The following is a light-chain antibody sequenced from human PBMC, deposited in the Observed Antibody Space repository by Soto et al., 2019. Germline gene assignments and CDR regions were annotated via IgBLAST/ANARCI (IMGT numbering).Light chain of an antibody. J-gene: IGKJ1*01. Sequence: TQSPGTLSVSPGERATLSCRASQSVMCSLAWYQQKPGQAPSLLIYGAFTRATGIPTRFSGSGSGTEFTLTISRRQSEDFALYYCQHYNNWPLTFGQGTKLEV. V-gene: IGKV3-15*01. CDR2: GAF. CDR1: QSVMCS. CDR3: QHYNNWPLT.